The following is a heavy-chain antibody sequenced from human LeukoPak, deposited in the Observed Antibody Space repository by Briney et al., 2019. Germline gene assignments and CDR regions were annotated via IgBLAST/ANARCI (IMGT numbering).Heavy chain of an antibody. CDR2: IKSKTDGGTT. J-gene: IGHJ4*02. Sequence: PGGSLRLSCAAPGFTFSNAWMSWVRQAPGKGLEWVRRIKSKTDGGTTDYAAPVKGRFTISRDDSKNTLYLQMNSLKTEDTAVYYCTTRKYAIGYWGQGTLVTVSS. CDR3: TTRKYAIGY. V-gene: IGHV3-15*01. CDR1: GFTFSNAW. D-gene: IGHD2-8*01.